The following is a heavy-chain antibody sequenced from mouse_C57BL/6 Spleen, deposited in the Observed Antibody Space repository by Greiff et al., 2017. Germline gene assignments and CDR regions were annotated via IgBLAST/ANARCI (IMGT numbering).Heavy chain of an antibody. CDR1: GFNIKDDY. CDR2: IDPENGDT. D-gene: IGHD2-4*01. Sequence: EVQLQQSGAELVRPGASVKLSCTASGFNIKDDYMHWVKQRPEQGLEWIGWIDPENGDTEYASKFQGKATITADTSSNTAYLQLSSLTSEDTAVYCCTMDDYAWFAYWGQGTLVTVSA. CDR3: TMDDYAWFAY. V-gene: IGHV14-4*01. J-gene: IGHJ3*01.